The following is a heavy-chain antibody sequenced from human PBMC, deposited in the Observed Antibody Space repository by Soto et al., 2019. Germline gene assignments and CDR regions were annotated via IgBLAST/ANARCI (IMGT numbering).Heavy chain of an antibody. Sequence: GASVKVSCKASGYTFTGYYMHWVRQASGQGLEWMGWINPNSGGTNYAQKFQGRVTMTRDTSISTAYMELSRLRSDDTAVYYCARDPPGSIAAAGTRYYYYGMDVWGQGTTVTVSS. CDR3: ARDPPGSIAAAGTRYYYYGMDV. CDR2: INPNSGGT. D-gene: IGHD6-13*01. J-gene: IGHJ6*02. CDR1: GYTFTGYY. V-gene: IGHV1-2*02.